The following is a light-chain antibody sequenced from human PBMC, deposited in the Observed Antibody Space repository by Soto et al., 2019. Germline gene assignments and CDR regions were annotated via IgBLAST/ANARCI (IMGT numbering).Light chain of an antibody. V-gene: IGKV3-15*01. J-gene: IGKJ3*01. CDR2: GAS. Sequence: EVVMTQSPVILSVSPGERATLSCRASQSVGKNLAWYQQRPGQAPRLLIHGASARPSGVPARFSGSGSGTDFPLPIISPQSYDFAVYYCQPYSDSPLTFGPGTTVDLK. CDR3: QPYSDSPLT. CDR1: QSVGKN.